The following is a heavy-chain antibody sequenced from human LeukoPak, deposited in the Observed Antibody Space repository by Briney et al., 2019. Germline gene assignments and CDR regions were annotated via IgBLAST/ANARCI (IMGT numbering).Heavy chain of an antibody. J-gene: IGHJ4*02. CDR1: GYTFTGYY. V-gene: IGHV1-2*02. CDR2: INPNSGGT. D-gene: IGHD2-2*01. Sequence: ASVKVSCKASGYTFTGYYMHWVRQAPGQGLEWMGWINPNSGGTNYAQKFQGRVTMTRNTSISTAYMELSSLRSEDTAVYYCARCGGSSTSCYFGYWGQGTLVTVSS. CDR3: ARCGGSSTSCYFGY.